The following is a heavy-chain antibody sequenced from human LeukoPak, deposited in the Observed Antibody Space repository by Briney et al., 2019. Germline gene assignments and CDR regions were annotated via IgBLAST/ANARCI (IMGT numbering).Heavy chain of an antibody. D-gene: IGHD2-15*01. V-gene: IGHV1-69*13. CDR2: IIPIFGTA. Sequence: SVKVSCKASGGTFSSYAISWVRQAPGQGLEWMGGIIPIFGTANYAQKFQGRVTITADESTSTAYMELSSLRSEDTAVYYCARSLRCSGGSCYSHYYYYYGMDLWGQGTTVTVSS. CDR3: ARSLRCSGGSCYSHYYYYYGMDL. J-gene: IGHJ6*02. CDR1: GGTFSSYA.